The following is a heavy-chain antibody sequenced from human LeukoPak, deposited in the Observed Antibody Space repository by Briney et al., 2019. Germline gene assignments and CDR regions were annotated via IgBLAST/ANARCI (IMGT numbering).Heavy chain of an antibody. J-gene: IGHJ4*02. CDR2: ISYDGSNK. CDR3: AKSHSDYDYIGY. CDR1: GFTFSSYG. Sequence: GGSLRLSCAASGFTFSSYGMHWVRQAPGKGLEWVAVISYDGSNKYYADSVKGRFTISRDNSKNTLYLQMNSLRAEDTAVYYCAKSHSDYDYIGYWGQGTLVTVSS. D-gene: IGHD5-12*01. V-gene: IGHV3-30*18.